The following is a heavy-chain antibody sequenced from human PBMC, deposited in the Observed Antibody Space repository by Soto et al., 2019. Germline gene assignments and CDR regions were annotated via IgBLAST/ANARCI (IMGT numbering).Heavy chain of an antibody. J-gene: IGHJ6*02. V-gene: IGHV3-30-3*01. CDR2: ISYDGSNK. CDR3: ARGKSYYDSSGYQDYYYYYGMDV. CDR1: GFTFSSYA. Sequence: GGSLRLSCAASGFTFSSYAMHWVRQAPGKGLEWVAVISYDGSNKYYADSVKGRFTISRDNSKNTLCLQMNSLRAEDTAVYYCARGKSYYDSSGYQDYYYYYGMDVWGQGTTVTVSS. D-gene: IGHD3-22*01.